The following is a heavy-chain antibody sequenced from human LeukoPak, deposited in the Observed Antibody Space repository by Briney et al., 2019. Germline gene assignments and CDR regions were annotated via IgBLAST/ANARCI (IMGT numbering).Heavy chain of an antibody. J-gene: IGHJ4*02. V-gene: IGHV1-69*05. CDR1: GGTFSSYA. Sequence: ASVKVSCKASGGTFSSYAISWVRQAPGQGLEWMGGIIPIFGTANYAQKFQGRVTITTDESTSTAYMELSRLRSDDTAVYYCARDSGYSSSWYFGYWGQGTLVTVSS. D-gene: IGHD6-13*01. CDR3: ARDSGYSSSWYFGY. CDR2: IIPIFGTA.